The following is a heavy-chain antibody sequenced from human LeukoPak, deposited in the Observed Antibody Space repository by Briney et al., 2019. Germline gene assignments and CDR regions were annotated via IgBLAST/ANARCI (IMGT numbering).Heavy chain of an antibody. CDR2: ISSSSSTI. CDR3: ARAPPSVGLRFLEWLPTDY. CDR1: GFTFSSYS. V-gene: IGHV3-48*02. J-gene: IGHJ4*02. Sequence: QPGTSLRLSCAASGFTFSSYSMNWVRQAPGKGLEWVSYISSSSSTIYYADSVKGRFTISRDNAKNSLYLQMNSLRDEDTAVYYCARAPPSVGLRFLEWLPTDYWGQGTLVTVSS. D-gene: IGHD3-3*01.